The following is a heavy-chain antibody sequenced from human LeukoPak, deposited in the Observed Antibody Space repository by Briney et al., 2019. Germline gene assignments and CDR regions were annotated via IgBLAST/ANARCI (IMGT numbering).Heavy chain of an antibody. CDR1: GGSISSYY. V-gene: IGHV4-59*08. J-gene: IGHJ4*02. Sequence: SETLSLTCTVSGGSISSYYWSWIRQPPGKGLEWIGYIYYSGSTNYNPSLKSRVTISVDTSKNQFSLTLSSVTAVDTAVYYCARHRGSGARPFDYWGQGTLVTVSS. D-gene: IGHD3-10*01. CDR3: ARHRGSGARPFDY. CDR2: IYYSGST.